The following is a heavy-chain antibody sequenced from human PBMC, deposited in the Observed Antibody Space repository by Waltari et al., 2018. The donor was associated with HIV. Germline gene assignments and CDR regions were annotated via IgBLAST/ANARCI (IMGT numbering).Heavy chain of an antibody. CDR1: GYNFVVYA. CDR3: TRDEFSSWSQSGGMDV. CDR2: INTGNGNT. V-gene: IGHV1-3*04. Sequence: QVQLVQSGAEVKKPGASVTVSCKTSGYNFVVYAIHWVRQAPGQRLEWLGWINTGNGNTKYSQEFQGRVSITRDTSASTVFMELSRLRSEDTALYYCTRDEFSSWSQSGGMDVWGQGTTVTVS. D-gene: IGHD6-13*01. J-gene: IGHJ6*02.